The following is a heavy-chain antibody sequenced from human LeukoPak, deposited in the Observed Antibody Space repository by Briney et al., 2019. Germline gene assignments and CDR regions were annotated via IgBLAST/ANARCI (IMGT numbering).Heavy chain of an antibody. CDR2: ISAYNGNT. V-gene: IGHV1-18*01. Sequence: ASVKVSCKASGYTFTSYGISGVRHAPGQGLEWMGWISAYNGNTNYAQKLQGRVTMTTDTSTSTAYMELRSLRSDDTAVYYCARGHYDILTGYYYFDYWGQGTLVTVSS. CDR3: ARGHYDILTGYYYFDY. J-gene: IGHJ4*02. CDR1: GYTFTSYG. D-gene: IGHD3-9*01.